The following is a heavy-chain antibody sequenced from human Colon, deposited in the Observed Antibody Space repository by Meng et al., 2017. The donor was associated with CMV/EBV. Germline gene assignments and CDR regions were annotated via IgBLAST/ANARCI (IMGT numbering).Heavy chain of an antibody. Sequence: GGSLRLSCAASGFTFSSYAMHWGRQAPGKGLEWVAVISYDGSKKYYADSVKGRFTISRDNSKNTLYLQMNSLRAEDTAVYYCARTYYYDSSGYHDAFDIWGQGTMVTVSS. V-gene: IGHV3-30-3*01. CDR2: ISYDGSKK. D-gene: IGHD3-22*01. CDR3: ARTYYYDSSGYHDAFDI. CDR1: GFTFSSYA. J-gene: IGHJ3*02.